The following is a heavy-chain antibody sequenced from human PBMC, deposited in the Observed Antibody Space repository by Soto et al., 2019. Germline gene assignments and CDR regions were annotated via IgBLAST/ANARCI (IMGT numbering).Heavy chain of an antibody. CDR1: GFTFGSYT. CDR3: AKDSDYGDYKYYFDY. D-gene: IGHD4-17*01. J-gene: IGHJ4*02. CDR2: FSSGGNI. Sequence: GGSLRLSCAASGFTFGSYTMSWVRQAPGKGLEWVSIFSSGGNIYYGASVKGRFTISRDNSKNTLYLQMNSLRAEDTAVYYCAKDSDYGDYKYYFDYGGPGTLVTVSS. V-gene: IGHV3-23*01.